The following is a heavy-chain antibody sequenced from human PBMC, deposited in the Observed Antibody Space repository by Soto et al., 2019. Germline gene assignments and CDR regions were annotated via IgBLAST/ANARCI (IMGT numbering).Heavy chain of an antibody. CDR2: ISRTVGAA. V-gene: IGHV3-23*01. J-gene: IGHJ4*02. CDR1: GFTFSNFA. Sequence: EVQLLDSGGGLVQPGGSLRLACAASGFTFSNFAMIWVRQAPGKGLEWVSSISRTVGAAHYADSVNGRFTISRDNSKNTLFLEMYSLRAEDTAVYYCAKAYDYSCGSYRRELHYWGQGTLVTVSS. CDR3: AKAYDYSCGSYRRELHY. D-gene: IGHD3-16*02.